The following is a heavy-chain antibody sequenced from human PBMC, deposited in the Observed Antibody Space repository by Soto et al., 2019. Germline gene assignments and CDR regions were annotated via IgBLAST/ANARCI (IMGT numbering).Heavy chain of an antibody. V-gene: IGHV4-34*01. CDR2: INHRGNT. CDR3: ARGSISYCSSGSCYPGAIDF. J-gene: IGHJ4*02. Sequence: QVQLQQWGAGLLKPSETLSRSCAVYGGSFSDYYWSWIRQPPGKGLEWIGEINHRGNTNYIPSLKSRVTISVDTSMNQFSLRLTSVTAADTAVYYCARGSISYCSSGSCYPGAIDFWGQGTLVTVSA. CDR1: GGSFSDYY. D-gene: IGHD2-15*01.